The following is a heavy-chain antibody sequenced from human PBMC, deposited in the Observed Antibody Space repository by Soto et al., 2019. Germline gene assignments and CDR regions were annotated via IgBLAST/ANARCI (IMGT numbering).Heavy chain of an antibody. CDR3: ARDFRGEYSGYDTNWFDP. J-gene: IGHJ5*02. CDR1: GGSISRGDYY. Sequence: QVQLQESGPGLVKPSQTLSLTCPVSGGSISRGDYYWSWIRQPPGKGLEWIGYIYYSGSTYYNPSLKSRVTISVDTSKNQFSLKLSSVTAADTAVYYCARDFRGEYSGYDTNWFDPWGQGTLVTVSS. V-gene: IGHV4-30-4*01. D-gene: IGHD5-12*01. CDR2: IYYSGST.